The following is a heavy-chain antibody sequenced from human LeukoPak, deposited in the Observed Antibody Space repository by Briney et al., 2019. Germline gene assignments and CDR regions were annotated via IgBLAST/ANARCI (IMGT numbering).Heavy chain of an antibody. V-gene: IGHV3-7*01. CDR2: IKEDGSEK. J-gene: IGHJ3*02. Sequence: PGGSLRLSCAAPGITISSYWMSWVRQAPGKGLEWVANIKEDGSEKYYVDSVKGRFTISRDNAKKSLYLQMNRLRAEDKAVYFCEAFYYDESGWGDASDMWGQGTMVTVSS. D-gene: IGHD3-16*01. CDR3: EAFYYDESGWGDASDM. CDR1: GITISSYW.